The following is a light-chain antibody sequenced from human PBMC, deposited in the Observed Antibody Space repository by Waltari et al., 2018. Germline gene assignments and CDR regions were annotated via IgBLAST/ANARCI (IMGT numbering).Light chain of an antibody. Sequence: DIQMTQSPSSLSASVGDRVTITCQASHQVAHYLNWYQQKPGKAPKLLIYDGSNLQSGVPSRFSGTGSGTKFTFTISALQADDIGTYYCQQYESLPLTFGGGTKVEIK. CDR3: QQYESLPLT. CDR1: HQVAHY. V-gene: IGKV1-33*01. J-gene: IGKJ4*01. CDR2: DGS.